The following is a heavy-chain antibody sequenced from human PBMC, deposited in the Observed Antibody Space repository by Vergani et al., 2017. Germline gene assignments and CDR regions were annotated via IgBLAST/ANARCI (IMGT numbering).Heavy chain of an antibody. V-gene: IGHV3-7*01. J-gene: IGHJ4*02. CDR2: IKQDGSEK. D-gene: IGHD3-22*01. Sequence: EVQLVESGGGLVQPGGSLRLSCAASGFTFSSYWMSWVRQAPGKGLEWVANIKQDGSEKYYVDSVKGRFTIARDNSKNTLDLPMNSLGAEDTAVYYCARERAPFTMIVVVTPDYWGQGTLVTVSS. CDR1: GFTFSSYW. CDR3: ARERAPFTMIVVVTPDY.